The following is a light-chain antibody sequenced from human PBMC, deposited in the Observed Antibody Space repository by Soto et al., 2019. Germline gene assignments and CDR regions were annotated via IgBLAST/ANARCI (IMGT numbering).Light chain of an antibody. CDR3: QQYNTSPKT. CDR1: QSVDSW. CDR2: KAS. V-gene: IGKV1-5*03. J-gene: IGKJ2*01. Sequence: DVPLTQSPSTLSASVGDPVTITCRASQSVDSWLAWYQQKPGKAPKLIIYKASILETGVPSRFSGGGSGTDFTLSISGLQPDDLGTYYCQQYNTSPKTFGQGTKLEI.